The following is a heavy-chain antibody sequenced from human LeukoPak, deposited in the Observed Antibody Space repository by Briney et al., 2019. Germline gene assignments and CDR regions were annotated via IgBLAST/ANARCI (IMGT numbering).Heavy chain of an antibody. D-gene: IGHD2-2*01. J-gene: IGHJ1*01. CDR2: IYYSGST. Sequence: SETLSLTCTVSGGSISSYYWSWIRQPPGKGLEWIGYIYYSGSTNYNPSLKSRVTISVDTSKNQFSLKLSSVTAADTAVYYCAAVSSTSSEYFQRWGQGTLVTVSS. CDR3: AAVSSTSSEYFQR. CDR1: GGSISSYY. V-gene: IGHV4-59*08.